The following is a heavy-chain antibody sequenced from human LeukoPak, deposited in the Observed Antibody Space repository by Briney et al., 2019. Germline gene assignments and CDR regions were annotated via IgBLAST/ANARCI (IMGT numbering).Heavy chain of an antibody. V-gene: IGHV3-15*01. D-gene: IGHD1-26*01. J-gene: IGHJ4*02. CDR3: TTVDRWELLNIDY. CDR1: GFTFTNAW. Sequence: GGSLRLSCAASGFTFTNAWMSWVRQAPGKGLEWVGRIKRKTDGGTTDYAAPVKGRFTISRDDSKNTLYLQMNSLKTEDTAVYYCTTVDRWELLNIDYWGRGTLVTVSS. CDR2: IKRKTDGGTT.